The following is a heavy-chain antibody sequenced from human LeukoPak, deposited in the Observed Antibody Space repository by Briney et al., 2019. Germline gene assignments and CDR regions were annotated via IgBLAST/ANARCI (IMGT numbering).Heavy chain of an antibody. D-gene: IGHD6-19*01. CDR1: GFTFSSNY. J-gene: IGHJ6*02. CDR3: ARAISSGWYEDYYYGMDV. Sequence: GGSLRLSCAASGFTFSSNYMSWVRQAPGMGLEWVSVIYSGGSTYYADSVKGRFTISRDNSKNTLYLQMNSLRAEDTAVYYCARAISSGWYEDYYYGMDVWGQGTTVTVSS. CDR2: IYSGGST. V-gene: IGHV3-53*01.